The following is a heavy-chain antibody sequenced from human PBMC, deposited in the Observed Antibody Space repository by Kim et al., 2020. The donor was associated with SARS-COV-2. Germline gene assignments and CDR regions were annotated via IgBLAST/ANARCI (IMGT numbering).Heavy chain of an antibody. Sequence: STYYADSAKGPFTISRDNSKNTLYLQRSSLRAEDRAVYYWAKGTDWCSDYWGQGTLVTVSS. CDR2: ST. J-gene: IGHJ4*02. CDR3: AKGTDWCSDY. V-gene: IGHV3-23*01. D-gene: IGHD2-8*02.